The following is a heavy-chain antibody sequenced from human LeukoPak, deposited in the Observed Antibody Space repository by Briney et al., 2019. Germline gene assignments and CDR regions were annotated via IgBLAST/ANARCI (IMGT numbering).Heavy chain of an antibody. CDR3: ARDGRDQWELLDY. Sequence: NPGGSLRLSCAASGFTFSSYSMNWVPQAPGKGLEWVSSISSSSSYIYYADSVKGRFTISRDNAKNSLYLQMNSLRAEDTAVYYCARDGRDQWELLDYWGQGTLVTVSS. J-gene: IGHJ4*02. CDR2: ISSSSSYI. D-gene: IGHD1-26*01. V-gene: IGHV3-21*01. CDR1: GFTFSSYS.